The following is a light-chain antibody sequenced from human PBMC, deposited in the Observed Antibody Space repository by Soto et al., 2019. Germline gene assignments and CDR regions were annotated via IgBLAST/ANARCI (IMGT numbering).Light chain of an antibody. CDR3: QQRSNWPRGT. V-gene: IGKV3-11*01. J-gene: IGKJ2*01. CDR1: QSVSRY. Sequence: EIVLTQSPATLSLSPGERATLSCRASQSVSRYLAWYQQKPGQAPRHLIYDASNRATGIPARFSGSGSGTDFTLTSSSLEPEDFAVYYCQQRSNWPRGTFGQGTKLEIK. CDR2: DAS.